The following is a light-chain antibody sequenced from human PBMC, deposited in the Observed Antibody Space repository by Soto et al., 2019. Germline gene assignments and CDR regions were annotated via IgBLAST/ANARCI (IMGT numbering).Light chain of an antibody. CDR3: QQYNTFWT. Sequence: DFQMTQSQSTLSASVGDRVTITCRASQNIRSRLAWFQQKPGKAPKLLIYDASSLESGVPQRFSGSGSGTEFTLTISSLQPDDFATYYCQQYNTFWTFGPGTKVDIK. J-gene: IGKJ1*01. CDR2: DAS. V-gene: IGKV1-5*01. CDR1: QNIRSR.